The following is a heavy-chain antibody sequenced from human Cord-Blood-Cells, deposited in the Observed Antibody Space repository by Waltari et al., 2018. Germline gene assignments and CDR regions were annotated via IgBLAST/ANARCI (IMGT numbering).Heavy chain of an antibody. Sequence: QVQLVESGGGVVQPGRSLRLSCAASGVTFSSYGMPWVRQAPGKWLEWVAVIWYDGSNKYYADSVKGRFTISRDNSKNTLYVQMNSLRAEDTAVYYCARPRLQLVRDDAFDIWGQGTMVTVSS. CDR1: GVTFSSYG. V-gene: IGHV3-33*01. D-gene: IGHD6-13*01. CDR2: IWYDGSNK. CDR3: ARPRLQLVRDDAFDI. J-gene: IGHJ3*02.